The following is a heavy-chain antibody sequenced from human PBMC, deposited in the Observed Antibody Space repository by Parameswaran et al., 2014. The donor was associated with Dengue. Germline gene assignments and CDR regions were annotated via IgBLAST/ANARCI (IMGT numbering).Heavy chain of an antibody. CDR2: IYYSGST. Sequence: WIRQPPGKGLEWIGYIYYSGSTNYNPSLKSRVTISVDTSKNQFSLKLSSVTAADTAVYYCARLYYDFWSGYYYYYGMDVWGQGTTVTVSS. J-gene: IGHJ6*02. CDR3: ARLYYDFWSGYYYYYGMDV. V-gene: IGHV4-59*08. D-gene: IGHD3-3*01.